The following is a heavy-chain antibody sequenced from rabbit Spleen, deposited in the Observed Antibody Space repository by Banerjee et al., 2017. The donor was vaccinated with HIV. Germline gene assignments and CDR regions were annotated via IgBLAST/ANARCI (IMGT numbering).Heavy chain of an antibody. J-gene: IGHJ4*01. D-gene: IGHD1-1*01. Sequence: QEQLVESGGGLVPPEGSLTLTCTASGFSFSNSYYMYWVRQAPGKGLEWIGCIYTGSDTTWYASWAKGRFTISKTSSTTVTLEMTSLTVADTATYFCARSISGVYRVNLWGPGTLVTVS. CDR3: ARSISGVYRVNL. V-gene: IGHV1S45*01. CDR1: GFSFSNSYY. CDR2: IYTGSDTT.